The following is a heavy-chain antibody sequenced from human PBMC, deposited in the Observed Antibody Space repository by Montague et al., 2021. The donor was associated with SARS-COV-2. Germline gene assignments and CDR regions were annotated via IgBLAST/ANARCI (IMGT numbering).Heavy chain of an antibody. CDR2: ISMDGTTT. D-gene: IGHD2-8*02. Sequence: SLRLSCAASGFTFSGYWMHWVRQSPGKGLEWVPRISMDGTTTHFADSVKGRFTMSRDNAMNTLHLQMNSLRPEDTAVYYCVRDRTEWSRGQGTMVTVSS. CDR3: VRDRTEWS. J-gene: IGHJ3*01. CDR1: GFTFSGYW. V-gene: IGHV3-74*01.